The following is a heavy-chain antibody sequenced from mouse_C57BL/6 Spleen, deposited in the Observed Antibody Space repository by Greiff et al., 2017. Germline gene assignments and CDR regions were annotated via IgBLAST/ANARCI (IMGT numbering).Heavy chain of an antibody. Sequence: VQLQESGAELVKPGASVKISCKASGYAFSSYWMNWVKQRPGKGLEWIGQIYPGDGDTNYNGKFKGKATLTADKSSSTAYMQLSSLTSEDSAVYFCARGGYYLYAMDYWGQGTSVTVSS. J-gene: IGHJ4*01. V-gene: IGHV1-80*01. CDR3: ARGGYYLYAMDY. D-gene: IGHD2-3*01. CDR1: GYAFSSYW. CDR2: IYPGDGDT.